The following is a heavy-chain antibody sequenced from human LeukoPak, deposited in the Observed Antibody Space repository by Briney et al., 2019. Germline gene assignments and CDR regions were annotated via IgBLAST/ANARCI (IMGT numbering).Heavy chain of an antibody. CDR2: IYPGDSDT. J-gene: IGHJ5*02. CDR3: ARQELYYYGSGGGWFDP. Sequence: LGESLKISCKGSGCSFTSYWIGWVRQMPGKGLEWMGIIYPGDSDTRYSPSFQGQVTISADKSISTAYLQWSSLKASDTAMYYCARQELYYYGSGGGWFDPWGQGTLVTVSS. D-gene: IGHD3-10*01. V-gene: IGHV5-51*01. CDR1: GCSFTSYW.